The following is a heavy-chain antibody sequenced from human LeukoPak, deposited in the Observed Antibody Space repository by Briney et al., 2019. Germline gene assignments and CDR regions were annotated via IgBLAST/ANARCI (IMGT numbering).Heavy chain of an antibody. CDR3: ARGGDWLFDY. J-gene: IGHJ4*02. V-gene: IGHV4-59*12. Sequence: SETLSLTCTVSGGSISSYYWSWIRQPPGKGLEWIGEIHHSKSSNYYPSLKSRVTISVDKSKNQFSLELNSVTAADTAVYYCARGGDWLFDYWGQGILVTVSS. CDR2: IHHSKSS. D-gene: IGHD2-21*02. CDR1: GGSISSYY.